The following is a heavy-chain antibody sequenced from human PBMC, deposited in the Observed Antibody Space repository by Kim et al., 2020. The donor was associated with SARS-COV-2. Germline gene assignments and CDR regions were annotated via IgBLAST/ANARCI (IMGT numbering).Heavy chain of an antibody. CDR3: ARARATCITIFGVVIVHNFDD. Sequence: SETLSLTCTVSGGSISSGDYYWSWIRQPPGKGLEWIGYIYYSGSTYYNPSLKSRVTISVDTSKNQFSLKLSSVTAADTAVYYCARARATCITIFGVVIVHNFDDWGQGTLVTVSS. CDR2: IYYSGST. D-gene: IGHD3-3*01. CDR1: GGSISSGDYY. J-gene: IGHJ4*02. V-gene: IGHV4-30-4*01.